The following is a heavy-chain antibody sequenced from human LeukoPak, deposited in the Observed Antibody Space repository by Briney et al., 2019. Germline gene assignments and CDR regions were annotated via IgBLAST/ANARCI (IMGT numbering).Heavy chain of an antibody. CDR1: GFTFSSYS. V-gene: IGHV3-48*04. Sequence: PGGSLRLSCAAPGFTFSSYSMNWVRQAPGKGLEWVSYISSSSSTIYYADSVKGRFTISRDNAKNSLYLQMNSLRAEDTAVYYCASDSDYYDSSGYFDYWGQGTLVTVSS. CDR3: ASDSDYYDSSGYFDY. J-gene: IGHJ4*02. D-gene: IGHD3-22*01. CDR2: ISSSSSTI.